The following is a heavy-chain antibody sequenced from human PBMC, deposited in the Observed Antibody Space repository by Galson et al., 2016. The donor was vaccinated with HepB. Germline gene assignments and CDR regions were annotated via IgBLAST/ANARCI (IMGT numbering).Heavy chain of an antibody. CDR2: ISVYDGNT. CDR3: ARLLTTVTAGRVYFDY. V-gene: IGHV1-18*04. J-gene: IGHJ4*02. Sequence: SVKVSCKASGYTFTNYGITWVRQAPGQGLEWMGWISVYDGNTNYAQKLQGRVTMTTDTSTSTAYMEVRNLRSDDTAVYYCARLLTTVTAGRVYFDYWGQGILVTVSS. D-gene: IGHD4-17*01. CDR1: GYTFTNYG.